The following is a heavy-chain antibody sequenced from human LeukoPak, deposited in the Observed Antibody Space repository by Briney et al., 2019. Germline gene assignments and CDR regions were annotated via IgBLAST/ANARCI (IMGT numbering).Heavy chain of an antibody. J-gene: IGHJ5*02. CDR3: ARSFITMVRGVSHPDWFDP. CDR2: INPNSGGT. V-gene: IGHV1-2*02. CDR1: GYTFTGYY. Sequence: ASVKASCKASGYTFTGYYMHWVRQAPGQGLEWMGWINPNSGGTNYAQKFQGRVTMTRDTSISTAYMELSRLRSDDTAVYYCARSFITMVRGVSHPDWFDPWGQGTLVTVSS. D-gene: IGHD3-10*01.